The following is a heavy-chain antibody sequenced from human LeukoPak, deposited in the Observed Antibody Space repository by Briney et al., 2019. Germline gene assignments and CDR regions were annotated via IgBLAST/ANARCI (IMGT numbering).Heavy chain of an antibody. Sequence: SVKVSCKASGGTFSSYAISWVRQAPGQGLEWVGGIIPIFGTANYAQKFQGRVTITADESTSTAYMELSSLRSEDTAVYYCARAVAAISYYYYYYMDVWGKGTTVTVSS. D-gene: IGHD2-15*01. J-gene: IGHJ6*03. V-gene: IGHV1-69*13. CDR3: ARAVAAISYYYYYYMDV. CDR1: GGTFSSYA. CDR2: IIPIFGTA.